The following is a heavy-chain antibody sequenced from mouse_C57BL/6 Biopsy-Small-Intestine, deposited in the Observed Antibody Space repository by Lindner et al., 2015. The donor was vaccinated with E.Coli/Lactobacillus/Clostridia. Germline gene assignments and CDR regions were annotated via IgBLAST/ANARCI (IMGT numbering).Heavy chain of an antibody. J-gene: IGHJ3*01. Sequence: VQLQESGPELVKPGASVKMSCKASGHTFTDYNMHWVKQSHGKSLEWIGYINPNNGGTNYNQKFKGKATLTVNKSSSAAYMELRSLTSEDSAVYYCARYDYDGTWFAYWGQGTLVTVSA. CDR3: ARYDYDGTWFAY. D-gene: IGHD2-4*01. V-gene: IGHV1-22*01. CDR2: INPNNGGT. CDR1: GHTFTDYN.